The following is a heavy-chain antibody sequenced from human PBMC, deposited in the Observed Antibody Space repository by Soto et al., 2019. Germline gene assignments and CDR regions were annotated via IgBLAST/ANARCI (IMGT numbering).Heavy chain of an antibody. J-gene: IGHJ1*01. D-gene: IGHD6-13*01. CDR3: ASASDSSWEQYFQH. CDR1: GFTFSSYW. Sequence: EVQLVESGGGLVQPGGSLRLSCAASGFTFSSYWMSWVRQAPGKGLEWVANIKQDGSEKYYVDSVKGRFTISRDNAKNSLYLQMNSLRAEDTAVYYCASASDSSWEQYFQHWGQGTLVTVSS. V-gene: IGHV3-7*01. CDR2: IKQDGSEK.